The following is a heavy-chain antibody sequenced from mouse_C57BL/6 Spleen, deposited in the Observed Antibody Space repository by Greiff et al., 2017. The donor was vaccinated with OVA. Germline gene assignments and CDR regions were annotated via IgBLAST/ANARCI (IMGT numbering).Heavy chain of an antibody. D-gene: IGHD2-3*01. Sequence: EVQLQESGPGLVKPSQSLSLTCSVTGYSITSGYYWNWIRQFPGNKLEWMGYISYDGSNNYNPFIKNRISITRDTSKNQFFLMLITVPTADATAFYCGTRGWFLHACFAYWGQGTLLTVSA. V-gene: IGHV3-6*01. J-gene: IGHJ3*01. CDR3: GTRGWFLHACFAY. CDR1: GYSITSGYY. CDR2: ISYDGSN.